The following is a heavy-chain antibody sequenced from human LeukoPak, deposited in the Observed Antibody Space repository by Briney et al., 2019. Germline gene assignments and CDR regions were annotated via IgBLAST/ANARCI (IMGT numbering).Heavy chain of an antibody. CDR3: ARDTGGYYPDY. CDR1: GYTFTSYG. D-gene: IGHD3-22*01. J-gene: IGHJ4*02. Sequence: VASVKVSCKASGYTFTSYGISGVRQAPGQGVEWMGWISAYNGNTNYAQKLQGRVTMTTDTSTSTAYMELRSLRSDDTAVYYCARDTGGYYPDYWGQGTLVTVSS. CDR2: ISAYNGNT. V-gene: IGHV1-18*01.